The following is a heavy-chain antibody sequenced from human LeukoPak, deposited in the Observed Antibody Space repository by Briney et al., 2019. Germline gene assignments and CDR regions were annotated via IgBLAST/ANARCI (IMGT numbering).Heavy chain of an antibody. CDR1: GYTFTSYD. Sequence: ASVKVSCKASGYTFTSYDINWVRQATGQGREWMGWMNPNSGNTGYAQKFQGRVTMTRNTSISTTYMELSSLRSEDTAVYYCARGSSDIYSYGEIDYWGQGTLVTVSS. CDR3: ARGSSDIYSYGEIDY. V-gene: IGHV1-8*01. CDR2: MNPNSGNT. D-gene: IGHD5-18*01. J-gene: IGHJ4*02.